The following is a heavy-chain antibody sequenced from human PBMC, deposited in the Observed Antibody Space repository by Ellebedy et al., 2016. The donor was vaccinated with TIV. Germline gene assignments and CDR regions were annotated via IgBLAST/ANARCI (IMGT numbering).Heavy chain of an antibody. CDR3: AWAIY. D-gene: IGHD2-2*02. V-gene: IGHV3-30*03. Sequence: GGSLRLXXAASGFTFSSYGMHWVRQAPGKGLEWVAVISYDGSNKYYADSVKGRFTISRDNSKNTLYLQMNSLRAEDTAVYYCAWAIYWGQGTLVTVSS. J-gene: IGHJ4*02. CDR2: ISYDGSNK. CDR1: GFTFSSYG.